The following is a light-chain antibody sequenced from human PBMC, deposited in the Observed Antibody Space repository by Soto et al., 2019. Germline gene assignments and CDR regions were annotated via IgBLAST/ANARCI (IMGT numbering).Light chain of an antibody. CDR3: QQLNSYPPWT. V-gene: IGKV1-9*01. J-gene: IGKJ1*01. CDR2: AAS. Sequence: QLTQSPSSLSASVGARVHISCRSSQGVGSYLAWYQQKPGKAPKLLVYAASTLQSGVPSRFSGSGSGTDFTLTISSLRPEDFATYYCQQLNSYPPWTFGQGTKVDIK. CDR1: QGVGSY.